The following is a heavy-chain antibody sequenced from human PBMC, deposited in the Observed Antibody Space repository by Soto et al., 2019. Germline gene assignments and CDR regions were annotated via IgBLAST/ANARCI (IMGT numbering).Heavy chain of an antibody. CDR1: GFTFSSYG. Sequence: PGGSLRLSCAASGFTFSSYGMHWVRQAPGKGLEWVAVIWYDGSNKYYADSVKGRFTISRDNSKNTLYLQMNSLRAEDTAVYYCARASLRYYYDSSGPVLDVFDIWGQGTMVTVSS. CDR2: IWYDGSNK. V-gene: IGHV3-33*01. J-gene: IGHJ3*02. CDR3: ARASLRYYYDSSGPVLDVFDI. D-gene: IGHD3-22*01.